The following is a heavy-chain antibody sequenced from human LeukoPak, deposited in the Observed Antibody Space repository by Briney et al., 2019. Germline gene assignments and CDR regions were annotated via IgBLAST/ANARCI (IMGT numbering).Heavy chain of an antibody. CDR3: ARRMVRGVISQPKNYYYYGMDV. J-gene: IGHJ6*02. Sequence: GESLKISCKGSGYSFTSYWIGWVRQMPGKGLEWMGIIYPGDSDTRYSPSFRGQVTISADKSINTAYLQWSSLKASDTAMHYCARRMVRGVISQPKNYYYYGMDVWGQGTTVTVSS. CDR1: GYSFTSYW. D-gene: IGHD3-10*01. CDR2: IYPGDSDT. V-gene: IGHV5-51*01.